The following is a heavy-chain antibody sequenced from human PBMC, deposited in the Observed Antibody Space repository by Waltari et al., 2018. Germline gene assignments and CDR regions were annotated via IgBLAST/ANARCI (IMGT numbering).Heavy chain of an antibody. CDR1: GFTFRSYA. Sequence: EVQLLESGGGLVQPGGSLRLSCAVSGFTFRSYAMPWVRQVPGMGLWWVALIGSSGAATYYADSVKGRFSISRDNSRNTLYLQMNSLRAEDTAMYYCAKRGAPGELWFFDYWGQGNLVTVSS. J-gene: IGHJ4*02. D-gene: IGHD2-21*01. V-gene: IGHV3-23*01. CDR2: IGSSGAAT. CDR3: AKRGAPGELWFFDY.